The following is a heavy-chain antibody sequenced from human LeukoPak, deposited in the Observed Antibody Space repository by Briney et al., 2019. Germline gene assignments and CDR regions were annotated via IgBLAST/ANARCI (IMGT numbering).Heavy chain of an antibody. CDR1: GGSINNYY. V-gene: IGHV4-59*01. J-gene: IGHJ4*02. CDR2: IYYSGST. D-gene: IGHD5-18*01. Sequence: SETLSLTCTVSGGSINNYYWSWIRQPPGKGLEWIGYIYYSGSTNYNPSLKSRVTISEDMSKNQFSLKLSSVTAADTAVYYCARDLYTAMDYWGQGTLVTVSS. CDR3: ARDLYTAMDY.